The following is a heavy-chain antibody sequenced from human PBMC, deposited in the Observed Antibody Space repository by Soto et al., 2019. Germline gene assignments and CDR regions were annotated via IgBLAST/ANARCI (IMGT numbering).Heavy chain of an antibody. CDR3: AKRVGGSTNYFDY. Sequence: EVQLLESGGDLVQPGGSLRLSCAASGFTFSSYAMSWVRQAPGKGLEWVSTISGSGGSTYYADSVKGRFTISRDNSKNTLYLQMNSLRAEDTAVYYCAKRVGGSTNYFDYWGQGTLVTVSS. CDR1: GFTFSSYA. V-gene: IGHV3-23*01. J-gene: IGHJ4*02. D-gene: IGHD6-13*01. CDR2: ISGSGGST.